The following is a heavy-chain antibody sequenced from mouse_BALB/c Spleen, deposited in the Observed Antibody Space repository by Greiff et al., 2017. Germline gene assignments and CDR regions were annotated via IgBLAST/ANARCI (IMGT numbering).Heavy chain of an antibody. CDR1: GYSITSDYA. CDR3: ARVGNYFWAWFAY. CDR2: ISYSGST. D-gene: IGHD2-1*01. Sequence: VQLKQSGPGLVKPSQSLSLTCTVTGYSITSDYAWNWIRQFPGNKLEWMGYISYSGSTSYNPSLKSRISITRDTSKNQFFLQLNSVTTEDTATYYCARVGNYFWAWFAYWGQGTLVTVSA. J-gene: IGHJ3*01. V-gene: IGHV3-2*02.